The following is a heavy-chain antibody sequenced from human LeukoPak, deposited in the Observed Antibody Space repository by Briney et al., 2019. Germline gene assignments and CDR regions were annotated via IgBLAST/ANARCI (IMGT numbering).Heavy chain of an antibody. V-gene: IGHV4-39*01. CDR3: ARRYSSSSPLDY. CDR2: IYYSGST. CDR1: GGSISSSSYY. D-gene: IGHD6-6*01. J-gene: IGHJ4*02. Sequence: SETLSLTCTVSGGSISSSSYYWGWICQPPGKGLEWIGSIYYSGSTYYNPPLKSRVTISVDTSKNQFSLKLSSVTAADTAVYYCARRYSSSSPLDYWGQGTLVTVSS.